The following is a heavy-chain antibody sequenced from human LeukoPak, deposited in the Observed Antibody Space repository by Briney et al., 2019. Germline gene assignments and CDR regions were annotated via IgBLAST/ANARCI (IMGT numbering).Heavy chain of an antibody. J-gene: IGHJ5*02. CDR1: GYTFTGYY. Sequence: GASVKVSCKASGYTFTGYYMHWVRQAPGQGLEWMGWINPNSGGTNYARKFQGRVTMTRDTSISTAYMELSRLRADDTAVYYCARDGEIAAAGNWFDPWGQGTLVTVSS. CDR3: ARDGEIAAAGNWFDP. CDR2: INPNSGGT. V-gene: IGHV1-2*02. D-gene: IGHD6-13*01.